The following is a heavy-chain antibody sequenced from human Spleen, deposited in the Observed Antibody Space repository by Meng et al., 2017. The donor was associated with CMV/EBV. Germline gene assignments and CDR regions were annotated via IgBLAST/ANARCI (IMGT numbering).Heavy chain of an antibody. CDR2: ISDNTGSAT. CDR1: GFTFSTYQ. D-gene: IGHD3-10*01. J-gene: IGHJ4*02. CDR3: ETRGI. V-gene: IGHV3-48*03. Sequence: GESLKISCAASGFTFSTYQMNWVRQAPGEGLEWVSYISDNTGSATYYADSVKGRFTISRDNSNNTLSLQMHSLRVDDTAIYYCETRGIWGQGTLVTVSS.